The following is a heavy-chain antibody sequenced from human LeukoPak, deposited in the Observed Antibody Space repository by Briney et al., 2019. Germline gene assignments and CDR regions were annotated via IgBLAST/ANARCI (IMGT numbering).Heavy chain of an antibody. CDR2: IKQDESEK. J-gene: IGHJ6*03. CDR1: GFTFSNYW. D-gene: IGHD5-18*01. CDR3: ARDSRRWGYSYGYYYYYYMDV. Sequence: GGSLRLSCAASGFTFSNYWMSWVRQAPGKGLEWVANIKQDESEKYYVDSVKGRFTISRDNAKNSLYLQMNSLRVEDTAVYYCARDSRRWGYSYGYYYYYYMDVWGKGTTVTVSS. V-gene: IGHV3-7*01.